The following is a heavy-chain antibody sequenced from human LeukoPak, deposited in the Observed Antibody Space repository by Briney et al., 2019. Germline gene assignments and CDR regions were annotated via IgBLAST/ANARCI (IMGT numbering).Heavy chain of an antibody. D-gene: IGHD1-7*01. Sequence: NASETLSLTCTVSGGSISSYYWSWIRQPPGKGLEWIGYIYYSGSTNYNPSLKSRVTISVDMSKNQFSLKLSSVTAADTAVYYCAREGSANWNYVWFDPWGQGTLVTVSS. CDR1: GGSISSYY. CDR3: AREGSANWNYVWFDP. CDR2: IYYSGST. J-gene: IGHJ5*02. V-gene: IGHV4-59*01.